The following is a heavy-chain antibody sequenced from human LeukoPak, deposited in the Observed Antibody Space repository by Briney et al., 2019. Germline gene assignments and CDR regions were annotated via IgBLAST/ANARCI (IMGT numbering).Heavy chain of an antibody. D-gene: IGHD3-10*01. CDR2: INPNSGGT. Sequence: ASVKVSCKASGYTFTGYYMHWVRQAPGQGLEWMGWINPNSGGTNYAQKFQGRVTMTRDTSISTAYMELSRLRSDDTAVYYCARGRITMVRGAKGYNWFDPGGKGTLVTVS. V-gene: IGHV1-2*02. CDR3: ARGRITMVRGAKGYNWFDP. CDR1: GYTFTGYY. J-gene: IGHJ5*02.